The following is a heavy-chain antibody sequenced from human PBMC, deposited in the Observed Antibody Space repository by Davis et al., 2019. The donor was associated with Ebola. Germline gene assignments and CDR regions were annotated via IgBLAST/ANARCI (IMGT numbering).Heavy chain of an antibody. J-gene: IGHJ4*02. Sequence: ASVKVSCKASGYTFSSYGISWVRQAPGQGLEWMGWISAYSGNTKYAQKLQGRVTMTTDTSTSTAYMELRSLRSDDTAVYYCAREDYGDPSFEYWGQGTQVTVSS. CDR3: AREDYGDPSFEY. D-gene: IGHD4-17*01. CDR2: ISAYSGNT. CDR1: GYTFSSYG. V-gene: IGHV1-18*04.